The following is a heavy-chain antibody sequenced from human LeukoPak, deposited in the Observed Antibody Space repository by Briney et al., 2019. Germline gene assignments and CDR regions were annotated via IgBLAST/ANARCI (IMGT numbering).Heavy chain of an antibody. V-gene: IGHV6-1*01. CDR2: TYYWSNWYS. CDR1: GDSVSSNSAA. Sequence: SQTLSLTCAISGDSVSSNSAAWNWIRQSPSRGLEWLGRTYYWSNWYSDYAASVKSRVTINPDTSKNQFSLRLNSVTPEDTPVYYCAREGVIVVVPAATANHWFDPWGQGTLVTVSS. CDR3: AREGVIVVVPAATANHWFDP. J-gene: IGHJ5*02. D-gene: IGHD2-2*01.